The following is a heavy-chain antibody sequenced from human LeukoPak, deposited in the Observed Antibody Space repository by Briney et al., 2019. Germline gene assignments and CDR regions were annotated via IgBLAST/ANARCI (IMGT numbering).Heavy chain of an antibody. V-gene: IGHV4-61*02. Sequence: SETLSLTCTVSGGSISSGSYYWSWIRQPAGKGLEWIGRIYTSGSTNYNPSLKSRVTISVDTSKNQFSLKLSSVTAADTAVYYCARVPIAVAGTFDYWGQGTLVTVSS. J-gene: IGHJ4*02. CDR3: ARVPIAVAGTFDY. D-gene: IGHD6-19*01. CDR1: GGSISSGSYY. CDR2: IYTSGST.